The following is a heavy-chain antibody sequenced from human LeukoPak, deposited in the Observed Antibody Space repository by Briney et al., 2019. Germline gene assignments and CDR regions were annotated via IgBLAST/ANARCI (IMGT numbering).Heavy chain of an antibody. J-gene: IGHJ4*02. Sequence: GESLRLSCAASGFTFTSYSMNWVRQAPGKGLEWVSTISGGGGSTYYADSVKGRFTISRDNSKNTLYLQVNSLRAEDTAVYYCAKGGKWDVTPFDYWGQGTLVTVSS. V-gene: IGHV3-23*01. CDR2: ISGGGGST. CDR3: AKGGKWDVTPFDY. CDR1: GFTFTSYS. D-gene: IGHD1-26*01.